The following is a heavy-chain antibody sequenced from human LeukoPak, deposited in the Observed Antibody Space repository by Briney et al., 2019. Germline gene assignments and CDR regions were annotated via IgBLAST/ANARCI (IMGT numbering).Heavy chain of an antibody. D-gene: IGHD3-10*01. Sequence: GASVKVSCKVSGYTLTELSMHWVRQAPGKGLEWMGGFDPEDGETIYAQKLQGRVTMTEDTSTDTAYMELSSLRSEDTAVYYCATGYNYYGSGNWFDPWGQGTLVTVSS. CDR3: ATGYNYYGSGNWFDP. V-gene: IGHV1-24*01. J-gene: IGHJ5*02. CDR1: GYTLTELS. CDR2: FDPEDGET.